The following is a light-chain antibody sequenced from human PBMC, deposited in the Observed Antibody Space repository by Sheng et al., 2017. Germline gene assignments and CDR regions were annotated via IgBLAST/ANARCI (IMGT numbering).Light chain of an antibody. CDR1: SSNIGSNY. V-gene: IGLV1-47*01. CDR2: RNN. Sequence: QLVLTQPPSASGTPGQRVTISCSGSSSNIGSNYVYWYQQLPGTAPKLLIYRNNQRPSGVPDRFSGSKSGTSAPLAISGLRSEDEADYYCAAWDDSLRGVFGGGTKLTVL. J-gene: IGLJ3*02. CDR3: AAWDDSLRGV.